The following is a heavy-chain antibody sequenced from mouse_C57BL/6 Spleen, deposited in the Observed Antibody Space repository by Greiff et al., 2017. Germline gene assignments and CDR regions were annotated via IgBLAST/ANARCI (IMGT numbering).Heavy chain of an antibody. CDR1: GFTFSSYA. V-gene: IGHV5-4*01. CDR3: ASLTY. J-gene: IGHJ3*01. Sequence: VESGGGLVKPGGSLKLSCAASGFTFSSYAMSWVRQTPEKRLEWVATISDGGSYTYYPDNVKGRFTISRDNAKNNLYLQMSHLKSEDTAMYYCASLTYWGQGTLVTVSA. CDR2: ISDGGSYT.